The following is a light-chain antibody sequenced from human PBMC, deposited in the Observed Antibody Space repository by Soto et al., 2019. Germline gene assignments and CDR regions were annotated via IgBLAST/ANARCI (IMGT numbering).Light chain of an antibody. Sequence: ESVLTQSPGTLSLSPGERATLSCRASQTIIGNYLAWYQQKPGQAPRLLIYGASNRATGVPDRFSGSYSGTDFSLTITRLEPEDFAVYYCQQYGSSPLTFGGGTKVEIK. CDR2: GAS. J-gene: IGKJ4*01. V-gene: IGKV3-20*01. CDR1: QTIIGNY. CDR3: QQYGSSPLT.